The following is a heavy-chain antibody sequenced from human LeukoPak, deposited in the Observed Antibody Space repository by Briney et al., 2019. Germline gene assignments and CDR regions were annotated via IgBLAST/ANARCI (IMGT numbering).Heavy chain of an antibody. CDR1: GGTFSIYA. CDR2: IIPIFGTA. Sequence: SVKVSYRASGGTFSIYAISWVRQAPGQGLEWMGGIIPIFGTANYAQKLQGRVTITADKSTSTAYMELSSLRSEDTAVYYCAREYYDILTGYYNPGYWGQGTLVTVSS. D-gene: IGHD3-9*01. CDR3: AREYYDILTGYYNPGY. V-gene: IGHV1-69*06. J-gene: IGHJ4*02.